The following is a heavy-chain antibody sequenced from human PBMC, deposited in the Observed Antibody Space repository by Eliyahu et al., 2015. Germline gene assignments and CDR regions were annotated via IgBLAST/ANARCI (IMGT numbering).Heavy chain of an antibody. J-gene: IGHJ4*02. CDR1: GFTVSSNY. CDR2: MYNGGAT. V-gene: IGHV3-53*01. D-gene: IGHD3-16*01. Sequence: EVQLVESGGGLIQPGGSLRLSCAASGFTVSSNYMXWVRQAPGKGLEWVSVMYNGGATYYADSVKGRFTISRDNSKNILYLQMNSLRADDTAVYYCARDLGAYKRAFDYWGQGTLVTVSS. CDR3: ARDLGAYKRAFDY.